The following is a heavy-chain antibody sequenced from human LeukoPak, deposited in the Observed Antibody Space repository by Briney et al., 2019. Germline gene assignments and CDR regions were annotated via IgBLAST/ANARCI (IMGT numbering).Heavy chain of an antibody. Sequence: KPGGSLRLSCAASGFTFSFYSMSWVRQAPGKGLEWVSSISSSSSDIYYADSVKGRFTISRDSAKNSLSLQMINLRGEDTAVYYCARSKVGAESSGNSFSHYYYYAMDVWGQGTTVTVSS. D-gene: IGHD6-19*01. CDR1: GFTFSFYS. CDR2: ISSSSSDI. V-gene: IGHV3-21*01. CDR3: ARSKVGAESSGNSFSHYYYYAMDV. J-gene: IGHJ6*02.